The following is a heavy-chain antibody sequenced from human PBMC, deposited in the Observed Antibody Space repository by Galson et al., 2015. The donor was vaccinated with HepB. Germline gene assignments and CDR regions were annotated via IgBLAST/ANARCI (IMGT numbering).Heavy chain of an antibody. Sequence: SETLSLTCTVSGGSISISSYYWGWIRQPPGTGLEWIGSIYYSGSTYYNPSLKSRVTISVHTSKNQFSLKLSSVTAADTAVYYCARHEVWRAGYSSGWTGEGSGIDYWGQGTLVTVSS. D-gene: IGHD6-19*01. CDR3: ARHEVWRAGYSSGWTGEGSGIDY. CDR2: IYYSGST. CDR1: GGSISISSYY. V-gene: IGHV4-39*01. J-gene: IGHJ4*02.